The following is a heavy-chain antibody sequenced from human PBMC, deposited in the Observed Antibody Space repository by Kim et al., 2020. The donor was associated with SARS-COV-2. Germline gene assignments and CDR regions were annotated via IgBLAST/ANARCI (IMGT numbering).Heavy chain of an antibody. CDR3: AKGEYGSGSYYLYYYGMDV. Sequence: GRFTISRDNSKNTLYLQMNSLRAEDKAVYYCAKGEYGSGSYYLYYYGMDVWGQGTTVTVSS. J-gene: IGHJ6*02. V-gene: IGHV3-23*01. D-gene: IGHD3-10*01.